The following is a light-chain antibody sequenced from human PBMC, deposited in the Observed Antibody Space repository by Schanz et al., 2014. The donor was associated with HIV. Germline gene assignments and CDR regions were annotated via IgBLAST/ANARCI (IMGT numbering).Light chain of an antibody. Sequence: QSVLTQLPSMSRAPGQRVTISCTGSNSNIGAGYDVHWYQQLPGTAPKLLIYGNSNRPSGVPDRFSGSTSGTSAYLAITGLQADDEADYYCQSYDKSLSVVVFGGGTKLTVL. J-gene: IGLJ2*01. CDR1: NSNIGAGYD. CDR2: GNS. CDR3: QSYDKSLSVVV. V-gene: IGLV1-40*01.